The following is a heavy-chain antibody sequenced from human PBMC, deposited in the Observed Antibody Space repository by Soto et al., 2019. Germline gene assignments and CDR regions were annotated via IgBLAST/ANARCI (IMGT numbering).Heavy chain of an antibody. CDR3: ARDGRGRVWGSAPFDY. V-gene: IGHV3-48*01. Sequence: EVQLVESGGGLVQPGGSLRLSCVASGFTFSSYSMNWVRQAPGKGLEWVSYISSSSSTIYYADSVKGRFSISRDNAKNSLYLQMNSRGAEDKAVYYCARDGRGRVWGSAPFDYWGQGTLVTVSS. CDR1: GFTFSSYS. D-gene: IGHD3-16*01. CDR2: ISSSSSTI. J-gene: IGHJ4*02.